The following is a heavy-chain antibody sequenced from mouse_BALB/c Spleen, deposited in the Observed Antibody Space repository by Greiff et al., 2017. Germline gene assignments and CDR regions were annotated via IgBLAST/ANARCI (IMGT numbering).Heavy chain of an antibody. J-gene: IGHJ2*01. D-gene: IGHD1-1*01. Sequence: QVQLQQSAAELARPGASVKMSCKASGYTFTSYTMHWVKQRPGQGLEWIGYINPSSGYTEYNQKFKDKTTLTADKSSSTAYMQLSSLTSEDSAVYYCARGVYYGSSYRYWGQGTTLTVSS. CDR2: INPSSGYT. CDR3: ARGVYYGSSYRY. V-gene: IGHV1-4*02. CDR1: GYTFTSYT.